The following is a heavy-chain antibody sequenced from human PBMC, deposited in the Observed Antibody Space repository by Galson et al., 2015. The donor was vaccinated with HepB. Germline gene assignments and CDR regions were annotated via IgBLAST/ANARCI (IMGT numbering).Heavy chain of an antibody. Sequence: SVKVSCKASGYTFTNYDINWVGQATGQGLEWMGWMNPNSGNTGYPQKFQGRVTMTRNTSISTAYLELSSLRSEDTAMYYCAKVGCSGGSCYWYFDLWGRGTLVTVSS. CDR3: AKVGCSGGSCYWYFDL. J-gene: IGHJ2*01. D-gene: IGHD2-15*01. V-gene: IGHV1-8*01. CDR2: MNPNSGNT. CDR1: GYTFTNYD.